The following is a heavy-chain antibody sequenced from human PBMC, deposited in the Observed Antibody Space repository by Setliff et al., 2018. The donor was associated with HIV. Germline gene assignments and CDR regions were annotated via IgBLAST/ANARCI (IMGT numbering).Heavy chain of an antibody. Sequence: PSETLSLTYTVSYGSISGHYWTWIRQPPGKGLEWIGYIHHSGGTQYNPSLMSRLTMSVDSSKNQFSLSLSSVTAADTAVYYCARLPDINSWPFDYWARGTLVTVSS. CDR2: IHHSGGT. V-gene: IGHV4-59*11. CDR1: YGSISGHY. D-gene: IGHD6-13*01. CDR3: ARLPDINSWPFDY. J-gene: IGHJ4*02.